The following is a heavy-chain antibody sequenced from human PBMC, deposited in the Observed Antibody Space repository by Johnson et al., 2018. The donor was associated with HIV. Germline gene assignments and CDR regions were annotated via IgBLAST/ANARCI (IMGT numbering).Heavy chain of an antibody. CDR2: INWNGGRT. J-gene: IGHJ3*02. CDR3: ARQHSYESSGQGGGLDI. CDR1: GFIFSDSY. V-gene: IGHV3-20*04. D-gene: IGHD3-22*01. Sequence: MLLVESWGGVVQPGRSLRLSCEASGFIFSDSYMTWVRQSPGKGLEWVSGINWNGGRTGYADSVKGRFTISRANAKNSLSLQMNKLGVEDTALYYCARQHSYESSGQGGGLDIWGQGTMVTVSS.